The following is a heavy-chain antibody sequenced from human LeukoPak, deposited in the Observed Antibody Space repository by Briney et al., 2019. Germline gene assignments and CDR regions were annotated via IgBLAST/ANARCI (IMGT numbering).Heavy chain of an antibody. Sequence: SETLSLTCAVYGGSFSAYSWSWIRQPPGKGLEWIGEINHSGSTNYNASLKSRLTISVDTSKNQFSLKLSSVTAADTAVYYCARITDRTIFGEIMHGFDIWGQGTPVTVSS. CDR3: ARITDRTIFGEIMHGFDI. D-gene: IGHD3-3*01. CDR2: INHSGST. CDR1: GGSFSAYS. J-gene: IGHJ3*02. V-gene: IGHV4-34*01.